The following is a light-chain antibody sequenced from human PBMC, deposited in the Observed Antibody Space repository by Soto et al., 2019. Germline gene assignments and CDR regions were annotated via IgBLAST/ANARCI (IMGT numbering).Light chain of an antibody. Sequence: QSVLTQPASVSGSPGQSITISCTGTSSDVGGYNYVSWYQQHPGKAPKPMIYEVSNRPSGVSNRFSGSKSGNTASLTISGLQAEDEADYYCSSYTSSTDYVFGTGTKV. V-gene: IGLV2-14*01. J-gene: IGLJ1*01. CDR2: EVS. CDR3: SSYTSSTDYV. CDR1: SSDVGGYNY.